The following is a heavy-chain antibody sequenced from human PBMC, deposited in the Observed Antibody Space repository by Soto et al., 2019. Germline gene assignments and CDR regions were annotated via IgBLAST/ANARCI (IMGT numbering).Heavy chain of an antibody. CDR2: FNHSGST. CDR1: GGSFSGYY. Sequence: QVQLQQWGAGLLKPSETLSLTCAVYGGSFSGYYWSWIRQPPGKGLEWIGAFNHSGSTNYNPSLKSRVTRSVDTYKYQFSLELSSVTAADTAVYYWASQMVRGAGDVWGQGTTVTVSS. V-gene: IGHV4-34*01. CDR3: ASQMVRGAGDV. J-gene: IGHJ6*02. D-gene: IGHD3-10*01.